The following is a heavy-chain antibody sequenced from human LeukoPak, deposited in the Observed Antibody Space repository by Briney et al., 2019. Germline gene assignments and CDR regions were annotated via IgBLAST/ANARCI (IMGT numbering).Heavy chain of an antibody. J-gene: IGHJ4*02. CDR1: GFXFSSYA. CDR3: AREIEQLFDY. Sequence: PGGSLRLSCSVSGFXFSSYAIHWVRQAPGKGLKWVAVISYDGRNKYYADSVKGRFTISRDNSKNTLYLQMNSLRAEDTAVYYCAREIEQLFDYWGQGTLVTVSS. V-gene: IGHV3-30*04. CDR2: ISYDGRNK. D-gene: IGHD6-19*01.